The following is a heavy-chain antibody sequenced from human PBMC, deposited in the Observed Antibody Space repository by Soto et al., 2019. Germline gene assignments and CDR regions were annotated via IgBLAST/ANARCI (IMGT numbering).Heavy chain of an antibody. CDR1: GFTFSSYG. D-gene: IGHD2-2*01. CDR2: ISYDGSNK. CDR3: AKDGVQVAMSRIYFDY. Sequence: QVQLVESGGGVVQPGRSLRLSCAASGFTFSSYGMHWVRQAPGKGLEWVAVISYDGSNKYYADSVKGRFTISRDNSKNTLYLQMNSLRAEDTAVYYCAKDGVQVAMSRIYFDYWGQGTLVTVSS. V-gene: IGHV3-30*18. J-gene: IGHJ4*02.